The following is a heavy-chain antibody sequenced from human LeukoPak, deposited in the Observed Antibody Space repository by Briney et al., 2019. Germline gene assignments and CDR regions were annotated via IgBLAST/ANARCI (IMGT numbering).Heavy chain of an antibody. J-gene: IGHJ4*02. CDR3: AKGLTVDVNCDY. V-gene: IGHV3-23*01. CDR1: GFTFSNYV. CDR2: ISGSGGSA. Sequence: PGGSLGLSCAASGFTFSNYVMNWVRQAPGKGLEWVSSISGSGGSAYYADSVKGRFTISRDNSKNTLSLQVNSLRAEDTAVYYCAKGLTVDVNCDYWGQGTLVTVSS.